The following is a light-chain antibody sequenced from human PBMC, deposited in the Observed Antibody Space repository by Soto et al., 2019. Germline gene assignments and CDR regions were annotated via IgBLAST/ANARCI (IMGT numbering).Light chain of an antibody. CDR1: SNDLGGYNY. Sequence: QSALTQPPSASGSPGQSVTISCTGSSNDLGGYNYVSWYQHHPGKAPKLIIYEVRERPSGVPDRFSGSKSGNTASLTVSGLQAEDEADYYCSSYGGSDNLIFGGGTKLPS. CDR3: SSYGGSDNLI. CDR2: EVR. V-gene: IGLV2-8*01. J-gene: IGLJ2*01.